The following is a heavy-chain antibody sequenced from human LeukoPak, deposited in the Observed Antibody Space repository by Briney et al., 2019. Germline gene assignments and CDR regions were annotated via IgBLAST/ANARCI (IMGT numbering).Heavy chain of an antibody. CDR2: IYYSGST. J-gene: IGHJ5*02. CDR3: ARVRGITMVRGATALNWFDP. V-gene: IGHV4-39*01. D-gene: IGHD3-10*01. Sequence: PSETLSLTCTVSGGSISSSTYSWGWLRQPPGKGLEWIGSIYYSGSTYYNPSLKSRVTISVDTSKNQFSLKLSSVTAADTAVYYCARVRGITMVRGATALNWFDPWGQGTLVTVSS. CDR1: GGSISSSTYS.